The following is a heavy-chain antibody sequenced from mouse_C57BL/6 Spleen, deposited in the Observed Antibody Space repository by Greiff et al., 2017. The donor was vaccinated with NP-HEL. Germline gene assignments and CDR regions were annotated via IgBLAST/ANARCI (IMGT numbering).Heavy chain of an antibody. D-gene: IGHD1-1*01. CDR2: INPSSGYT. CDR3: ARDGDYGCSYPYYYAMDY. CDR1: GYTFTSYT. Sequence: QVQLQQSGAELARPGASVKMSCKASGYTFTSYTMHWVKQRPGQGLEWIGYINPSSGYTKYNQKFKDKATLTADKSSSTAYLQLSSLTSEDSAVYYCARDGDYGCSYPYYYAMDYWGQGTSVTVSS. J-gene: IGHJ4*01. V-gene: IGHV1-4*01.